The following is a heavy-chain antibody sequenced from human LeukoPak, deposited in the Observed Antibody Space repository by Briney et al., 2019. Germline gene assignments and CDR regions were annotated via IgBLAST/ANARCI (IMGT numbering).Heavy chain of an antibody. CDR3: ARGSVDIYYFDY. V-gene: IGHV1-69*04. D-gene: IGHD3-10*01. CDR1: GGTFISYA. J-gene: IGHJ4*02. Sequence: GSSVKVSCKASGGTFISYAISWVRQAPGQGLEWMGRIIPILGIANYAQKFQGRVTITADKSTSTAYMELSSLRSEDTAVYYCARGSVDIYYFDYWGQGTLVTVSS. CDR2: IIPILGIA.